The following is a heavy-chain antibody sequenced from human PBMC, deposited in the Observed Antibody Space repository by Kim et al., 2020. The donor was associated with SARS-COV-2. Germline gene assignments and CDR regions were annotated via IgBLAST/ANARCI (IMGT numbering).Heavy chain of an antibody. D-gene: IGHD2-15*01. Sequence: SETLSLTCTVSGGSISSGAYPWTWIRQSSGRGLEWIGYMYHTGSAYYNPSLKSRVTISVDRSKNQFSLMLSSVTAADTAVYYCARSVGAFDIWGQGKMVTVFS. CDR1: GGSISSGAYP. V-gene: IGHV4-30-2*06. CDR2: MYHTGSA. CDR3: ARSVGAFDI. J-gene: IGHJ3*02.